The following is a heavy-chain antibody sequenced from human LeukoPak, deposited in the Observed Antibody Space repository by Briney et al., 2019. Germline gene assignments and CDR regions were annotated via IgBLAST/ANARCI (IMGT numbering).Heavy chain of an antibody. CDR3: ARDGWFGDYNWFDP. D-gene: IGHD3-10*01. Sequence: PGESLRLSCAASGFTFSSYSMNWVRQAPGKGLEWLSYISSASNTIYYADSVKGRFTISRDNAKNSLYLQRNSLRAEDTAMYYCARDGWFGDYNWFDPWGQGTLVTVSS. CDR1: GFTFSSYS. CDR2: ISSASNTI. V-gene: IGHV3-48*01. J-gene: IGHJ5*02.